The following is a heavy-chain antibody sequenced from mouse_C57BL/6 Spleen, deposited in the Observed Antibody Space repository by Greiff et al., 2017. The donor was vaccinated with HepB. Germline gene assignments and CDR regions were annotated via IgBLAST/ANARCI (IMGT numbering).Heavy chain of an antibody. CDR2: IYPGDGDT. CDR1: GYAFSSSW. CDR3: ARELTVFDY. V-gene: IGHV1-82*01. J-gene: IGHJ2*01. Sequence: QVQLQQSGPELVKPGASVKISCKASGYAFSSSWMNWVKQRPGKGLEWIGRIYPGDGDTNYNGKFKGKATLTADKSSSTAYMQLSSLTSEDSAVYCCARELTVFDYWGQGTTLTVSS. D-gene: IGHD4-1*01.